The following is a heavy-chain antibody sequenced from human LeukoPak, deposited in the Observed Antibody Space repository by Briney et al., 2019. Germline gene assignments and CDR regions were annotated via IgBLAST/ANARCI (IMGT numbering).Heavy chain of an antibody. D-gene: IGHD1/OR15-1a*01. V-gene: IGHV3-30-3*01. Sequence: GGSLRLSCAASGFTFSTYAMHWVRRAPGKGLEWVAVISFDGSEQYYADSARGRFTISRDNSKNTLYLQMNSLRAEDTAVFYCAREGNSALPDYWGQGTLVTVSS. CDR1: GFTFSTYA. CDR3: AREGNSALPDY. CDR2: ISFDGSEQ. J-gene: IGHJ4*02.